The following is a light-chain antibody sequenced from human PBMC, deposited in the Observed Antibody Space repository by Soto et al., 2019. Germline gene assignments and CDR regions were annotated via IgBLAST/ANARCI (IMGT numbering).Light chain of an antibody. CDR2: KAS. V-gene: IGKV1-5*03. J-gene: IGKJ4*01. Sequence: DIQMTQSPSTLSASVGDRVTITCRASQSISIWLAWYQQRPGKSPKLLIYKASSLESGVQSRFSGSGSGTEFPLTISSLQPDHFATYYCQQYYSYPLTFGRGTRVEMK. CDR3: QQYYSYPLT. CDR1: QSISIW.